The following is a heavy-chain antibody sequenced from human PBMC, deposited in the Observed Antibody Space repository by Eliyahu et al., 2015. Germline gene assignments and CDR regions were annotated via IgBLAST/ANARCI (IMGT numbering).Heavy chain of an antibody. CDR3: ARGRLYYDSSGHFDY. V-gene: IGHV4-34*01. CDR1: GGXFXGYY. Sequence: QVQLQQWGAGLLKPSETLSLTCXXYGGXFXGYYWSWIRQPPGKGLEWIGEINHSGSTNYNPSLKSRVTISVDTSKNQFSLKLSSVTAADTAVYYCARGRLYYDSSGHFDYWGQGTLVTVSS. D-gene: IGHD3-22*01. CDR2: INHSGST. J-gene: IGHJ4*02.